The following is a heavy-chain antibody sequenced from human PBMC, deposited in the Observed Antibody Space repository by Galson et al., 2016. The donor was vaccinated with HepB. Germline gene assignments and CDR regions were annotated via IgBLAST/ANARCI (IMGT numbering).Heavy chain of an antibody. J-gene: IGHJ6*03. V-gene: IGHV1-46*01. CDR2: ISPNGDST. D-gene: IGHD3-10*01. CDR3: AREESSMVRGTLIRDYYMDV. Sequence: SVKVSCKAPGYSFATYYIHWVRQAPGQGLEWMGVISPNGDSTTYAQKFQGRINMGRGTSTTTASMELGSLRYEDTVVYYCAREESSMVRGTLIRDYYMDVWDKGTTVAVSS. CDR1: GYSFATYY.